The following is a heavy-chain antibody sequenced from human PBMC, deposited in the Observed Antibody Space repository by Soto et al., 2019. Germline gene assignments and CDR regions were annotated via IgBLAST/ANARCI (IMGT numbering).Heavy chain of an antibody. J-gene: IGHJ6*02. CDR2: ISYDGSNK. CDR1: GFTFISYG. Sequence: GGSLRLSCAASGFTFISYGMHWVRQAPGKGLEWVAVISYDGSNKYYADSVKGRFTISRDNSKNTLYLQMNSLRAEDTAVYYCARDYYRFNSGYGFSMDVWGQGTTVTVSS. V-gene: IGHV3-30-3*01. D-gene: IGHD5-12*01. CDR3: ARDYYRFNSGYGFSMDV.